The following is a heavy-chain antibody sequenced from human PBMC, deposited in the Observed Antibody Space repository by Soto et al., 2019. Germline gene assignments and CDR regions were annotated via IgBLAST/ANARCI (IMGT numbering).Heavy chain of an antibody. CDR2: IYSGGST. CDR3: ARGERADLRSLGH. V-gene: IGHV3-53*04. Sequence: EVQLVESGGGLVQPGGSLRLSCAASGFTVSSNYMSWVRQAPGKGLEWVSVIYSGGSTYYADSVKGRFTISRHNSKNTLYIQMNSLRAEDTAVYYCARGERADLRSLGHWGQGTLVTVSS. J-gene: IGHJ4*02. D-gene: IGHD2-15*01. CDR1: GFTVSSNY.